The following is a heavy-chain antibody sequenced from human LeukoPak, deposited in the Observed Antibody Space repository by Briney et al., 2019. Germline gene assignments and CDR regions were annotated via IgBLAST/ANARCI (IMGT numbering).Heavy chain of an antibody. J-gene: IGHJ4*02. Sequence: SETLSLTCAVYGGSFSGYYWSWIRQPPGKGLEWIGEIYHSGSTNYNPSLKSRVTISVDTSKNQFSLKLRSVTAADTAVYYCAKGYCSGGSCYSGFDYWGQGTLVTASS. CDR3: AKGYCSGGSCYSGFDY. D-gene: IGHD2-15*01. CDR1: GGSFSGYY. CDR2: IYHSGST. V-gene: IGHV4-34*01.